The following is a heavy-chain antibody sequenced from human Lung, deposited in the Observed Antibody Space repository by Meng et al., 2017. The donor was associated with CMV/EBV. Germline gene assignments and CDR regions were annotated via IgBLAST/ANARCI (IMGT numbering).Heavy chain of an antibody. V-gene: IGHV4-4*02. Sequence: GQLGERGPALVNPSETLSLPGAVSGDSITNHNWWAWVRQPPGKGLEWIGEIPHRGSSAYNPSLKSRVSMSIDKSKNQFSLKLTSVTAADTAVYHCLRRSGGSVWGQGTLVTVSS. J-gene: IGHJ1*01. CDR2: IPHRGSS. CDR1: GDSITNHNW. CDR3: LRRSGGSV. D-gene: IGHD3-10*01.